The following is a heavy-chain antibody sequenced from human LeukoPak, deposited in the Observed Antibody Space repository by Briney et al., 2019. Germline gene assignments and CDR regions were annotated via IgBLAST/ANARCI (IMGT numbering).Heavy chain of an antibody. CDR1: GFTFSSYW. Sequence: PGGSLRLSCAASGFTFSSYWMNWVRQAPGKGLEWVANIKQDGSERFYVDSVKGRFTISRDNAKNSLYLQMNSLRAEDTAVYYCARDYYYDSSGSFYYWGQGTLVTVSS. CDR3: ARDYYYDSSGSFYY. CDR2: IKQDGSER. J-gene: IGHJ4*02. D-gene: IGHD3-22*01. V-gene: IGHV3-7*01.